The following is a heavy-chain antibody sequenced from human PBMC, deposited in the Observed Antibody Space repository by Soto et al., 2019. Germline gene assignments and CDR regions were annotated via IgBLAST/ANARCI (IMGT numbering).Heavy chain of an antibody. CDR2: ISAYNGNT. V-gene: IGHV1-18*01. Sequence: QVQLVQSGAEVKKPVASVKVSCKASGYTFTSYGISWVRQAPGQGLEGMGWISAYNGNTNYAQKLQGRLTITTDTSTRTAYMELRSLRSDDTAVYYCARGYIVVVVAATLGGMDVWGQGTTVTVSS. J-gene: IGHJ6*02. D-gene: IGHD2-15*01. CDR3: ARGYIVVVVAATLGGMDV. CDR1: GYTFTSYG.